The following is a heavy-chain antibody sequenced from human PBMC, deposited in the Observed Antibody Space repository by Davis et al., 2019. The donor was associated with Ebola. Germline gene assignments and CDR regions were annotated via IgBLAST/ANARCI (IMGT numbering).Heavy chain of an antibody. CDR2: IHYRGST. V-gene: IGHV4-30-4*08. CDR1: GGSISSGDYY. J-gene: IGHJ2*01. CDR3: ARDWWGGGELCYFDL. D-gene: IGHD2-21*01. Sequence: PSETLSLTCTVSGGSISSGDYYWSWIRQPPGKGLEWIGYIHYRGSTYYNPSLKSRVTISVDTSKKQFSLKLNSVTAADTAVYYCARDWWGGGELCYFDLWGRGTLVTVSS.